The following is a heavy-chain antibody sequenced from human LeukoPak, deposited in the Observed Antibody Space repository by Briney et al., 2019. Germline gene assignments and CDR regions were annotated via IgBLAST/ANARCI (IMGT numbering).Heavy chain of an antibody. J-gene: IGHJ4*02. CDR2: IYYSGST. CDR3: ARHEEAVAGVKSDY. CDR1: GGSISSSSYY. D-gene: IGHD6-19*01. Sequence: PSETLSLTCTVSGGSISSSSYYWGWIRQPPGKGLEWIGSIYYSGSTYYNPSLKSRVTISVDTSKNQFSLKLSSVTAADTAVYYCARHEEAVAGVKSDYWGQGTLVTVSS. V-gene: IGHV4-39*01.